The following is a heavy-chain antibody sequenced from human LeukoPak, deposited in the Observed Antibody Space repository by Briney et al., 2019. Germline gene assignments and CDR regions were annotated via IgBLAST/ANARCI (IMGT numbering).Heavy chain of an antibody. CDR2: INPNSGGT. CDR3: ARICDPNGGSCYFSFDY. CDR1: GYTFSDHY. J-gene: IGHJ4*02. V-gene: IGHV1-2*02. Sequence: GASVKVSCKASGYTFSDHYIHWVRQAPGQGLEWMGWINPNSGGTNYAQKFQGRVTMTRDTSISTVYMELSRLRSDDTAVYYCARICDPNGGSCYFSFDYWGQGILVTVSS. D-gene: IGHD2-15*01.